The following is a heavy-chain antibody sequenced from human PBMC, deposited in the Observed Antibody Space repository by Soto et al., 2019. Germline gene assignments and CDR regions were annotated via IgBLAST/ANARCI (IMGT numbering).Heavy chain of an antibody. D-gene: IGHD6-19*01. V-gene: IGHV3-72*01. J-gene: IGHJ6*02. CDR1: ELIFSDYH. CDR3: AMLGGWSGGSNDMDV. Sequence: EVQLVESGGGLVQPGGSLRLSCAASELIFSDYHMDWVRQAPGKGLEWVGRIRRKANSYTPEYAASVKGRFTISRDDSKNSLYLQMNIRKTEDTAVYYCAMLGGWSGGSNDMDVWGQGTTVTVSS. CDR2: IRRKANSYTP.